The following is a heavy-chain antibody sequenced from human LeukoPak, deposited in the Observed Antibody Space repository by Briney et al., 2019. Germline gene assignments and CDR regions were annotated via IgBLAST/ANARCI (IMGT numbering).Heavy chain of an antibody. J-gene: IGHJ4*02. Sequence: ASVKVSCKASRYTFTSYDIHCARHASGRALEGGRWMNPNSGNTGYAQKFQGRVTMTRNTSISTAYMELSSLRSEDTAVYYCARGPKRWLQYARDYWGQGTLVTVSS. CDR2: MNPNSGNT. V-gene: IGHV1-8*01. CDR1: RYTFTSYD. D-gene: IGHD5-24*01. CDR3: ARGPKRWLQYARDY.